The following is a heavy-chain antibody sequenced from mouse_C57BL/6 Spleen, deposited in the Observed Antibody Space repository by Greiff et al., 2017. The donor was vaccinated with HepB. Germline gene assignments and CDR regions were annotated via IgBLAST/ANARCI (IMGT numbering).Heavy chain of an antibody. J-gene: IGHJ2*01. Sequence: LQQSGAELVRPGASVKMSCKASGYTFTSYNMHWVKQTPRQGLEWIGAIYPGNGDTSYNQKFKGKATLTVDKSSSTAYMQLSSLTSEDSAVYFCARSALDSSGYDYFDYWGQGTTLTVSS. V-gene: IGHV1-12*01. CDR3: ARSALDSSGYDYFDY. CDR1: GYTFTSYN. CDR2: IYPGNGDT. D-gene: IGHD3-2*02.